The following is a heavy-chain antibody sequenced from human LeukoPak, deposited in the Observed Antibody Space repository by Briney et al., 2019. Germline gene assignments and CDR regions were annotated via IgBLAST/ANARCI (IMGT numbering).Heavy chain of an antibody. J-gene: IGHJ4*02. V-gene: IGHV3-53*01. Sequence: PGGSLRLSCAASGFSVSDNYMSWVRQAPGKGLEWVSVLYSGGTSYYADSVKGRFTISRDNSKNTLYLQMNSLRVEDTAVYYCARIPITIFWMGDDYWGQGTLVTISS. D-gene: IGHD3-9*01. CDR1: GFSVSDNY. CDR3: ARIPITIFWMGDDY. CDR2: LYSGGTS.